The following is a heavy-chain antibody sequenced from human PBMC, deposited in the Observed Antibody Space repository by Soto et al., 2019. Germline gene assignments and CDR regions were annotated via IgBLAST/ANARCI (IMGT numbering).Heavy chain of an antibody. CDR3: ARLRSGSYYTPECFQH. J-gene: IGHJ1*01. V-gene: IGHV4-39*01. D-gene: IGHD1-26*01. Sequence: QLQLQESGPGLVKPSETLSLTCTVSGGSISSSSYYWGWIRQPPGKGLEWIGSIYYSGTTYYNPSLKCRVTITVDTSKNQFSLKLSSVTAADTAVYYCARLRSGSYYTPECFQHWGQGTLVTVSS. CDR1: GGSISSSSYY. CDR2: IYYSGTT.